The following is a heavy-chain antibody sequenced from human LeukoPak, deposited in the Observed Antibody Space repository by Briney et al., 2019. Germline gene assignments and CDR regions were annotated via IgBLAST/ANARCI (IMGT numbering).Heavy chain of an antibody. D-gene: IGHD5-24*01. CDR2: ISSTGGTT. V-gene: IGHV3-23*01. CDR3: ASSKSRDGYNSYY. Sequence: GGSLRLSCAASGITFSSYGMSWVRQAPGKGLEWVSSISSTGGTTYYADSVKGRFTISRDNSKNTLYLQMNSLRAEDTAVYYCASSKSRDGYNSYYWGQGTLVTVSS. J-gene: IGHJ4*02. CDR1: GITFSSYG.